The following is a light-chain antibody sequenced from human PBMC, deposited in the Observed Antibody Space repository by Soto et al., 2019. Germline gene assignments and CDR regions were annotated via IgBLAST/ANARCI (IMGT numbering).Light chain of an antibody. CDR1: QNLSRN. CDR3: PQEDKWTNT. CDR2: YAS. Sequence: EMVMTQSPATLSVSPGERATLSCRASQNLSRNLAWYQQQPGQAPRLLIFYASTRATGIPARFSGSGSETDFILTLAGLRSEDFPVYYCPQEDKWTNTFGQGTKLEFK. J-gene: IGKJ2*01. V-gene: IGKV3-15*01.